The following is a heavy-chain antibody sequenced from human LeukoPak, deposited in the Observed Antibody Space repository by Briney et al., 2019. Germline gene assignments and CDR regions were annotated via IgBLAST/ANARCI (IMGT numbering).Heavy chain of an antibody. J-gene: IGHJ4*02. Sequence: GASVKVSCKASGGTFSSYAISWVRQAPGQGLEWMXXXIPIFGIANYAQKFQGRVTITADKSTSTAYMELSSLRSEDTAVYYRARDAAIAAAGGVYFDYWGQGTLVTVSS. V-gene: IGHV1-69*10. CDR1: GGTFSSYA. D-gene: IGHD6-13*01. CDR3: ARDAAIAAAGGVYFDY. CDR2: XIPIFGIA.